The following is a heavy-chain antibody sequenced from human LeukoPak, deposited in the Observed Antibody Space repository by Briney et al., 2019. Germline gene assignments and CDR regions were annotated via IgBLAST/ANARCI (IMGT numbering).Heavy chain of an antibody. Sequence: GGSLRLSCAASGFTFSSYSMNWVRQAPGKGLEWVSSISSSSSYIYYADSVKGRFTISRDNAKNSLYLQMNSLRAEDTAVYYCARDRPLGYSSSGASDYWGQGTLVTVSS. V-gene: IGHV3-21*01. J-gene: IGHJ4*02. CDR2: ISSSSSYI. CDR1: GFTFSSYS. CDR3: ARDRPLGYSSSGASDY. D-gene: IGHD6-6*01.